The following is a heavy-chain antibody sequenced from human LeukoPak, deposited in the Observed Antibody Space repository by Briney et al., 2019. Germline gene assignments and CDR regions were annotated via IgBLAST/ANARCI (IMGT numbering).Heavy chain of an antibody. V-gene: IGHV3-23*01. J-gene: IGHJ4*02. D-gene: IGHD1-1*01. CDR1: GFTFSNYA. CDR3: AKGTGDMGYYFDY. Sequence: GGSLRLSCAASGFTFSNYAMNWVRQAPGKGLEWVSGIRVSDETYYADSVKGRFTISGANSENTLYLQMSGLRAEDTAVYYCAKGTGDMGYYFDYWGQGTLVTVSS. CDR2: IRVSDET.